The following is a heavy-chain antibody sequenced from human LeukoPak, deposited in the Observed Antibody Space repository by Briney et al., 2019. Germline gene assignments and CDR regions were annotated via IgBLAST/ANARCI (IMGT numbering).Heavy chain of an antibody. CDR3: AKDLRTGLVVIGFDY. CDR1: GFTFSSYA. V-gene: IGHV3-23*01. D-gene: IGHD3-22*01. Sequence: GESLRLSCAASGFTFSSYAMSWVRQAPGKGLEWVSAISGSGGSTYYADSVKGRFTISRDNSKNTLYLQMNSLRAEDTAVYYCAKDLRTGLVVIGFDYWGQGTLVTVSS. CDR2: ISGSGGST. J-gene: IGHJ4*02.